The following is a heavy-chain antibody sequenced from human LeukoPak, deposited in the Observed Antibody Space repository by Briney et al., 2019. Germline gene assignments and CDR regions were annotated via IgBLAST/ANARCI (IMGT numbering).Heavy chain of an antibody. CDR3: AKGSSIKVGVFDV. J-gene: IGHJ3*01. V-gene: IGHV3-9*01. D-gene: IGHD1-26*01. CDR2: INWNSDNI. CDR1: GFTFDHYD. Sequence: PGRSLRLSCAASGFTFDHYDMHWVRQAPGKGLEWVSSINWNSDNIVYADSVKGRFTISRDTAKNSLYLQMDSLRPVDTALYYCAKGSSIKVGVFDVWGQGTMVGVSS.